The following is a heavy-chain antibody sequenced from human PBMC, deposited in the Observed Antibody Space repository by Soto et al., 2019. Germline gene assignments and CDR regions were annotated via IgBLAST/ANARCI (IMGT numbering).Heavy chain of an antibody. J-gene: IGHJ4*02. CDR3: AYYDSSGPFDY. CDR2: IIPIFGTA. V-gene: IGHV1-69*06. Sequence: ASVKVSCKASGGTFSSYAISWVRQAPGQGLEWMGGIIPIFGTANYAQKFQGRVTIIADKSTSTAYMELSSLRSEDTAVYYCAYYDSSGPFDYWGQGTLVTVSS. D-gene: IGHD3-22*01. CDR1: GGTFSSYA.